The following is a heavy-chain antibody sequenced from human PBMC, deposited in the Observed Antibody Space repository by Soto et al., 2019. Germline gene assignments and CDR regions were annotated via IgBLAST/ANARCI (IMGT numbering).Heavy chain of an antibody. CDR3: ARLGYYDSSGYYY. V-gene: IGHV4-61*01. Sequence: SETLSLTCTVSGGSVSSGSYYWSWIRQPPGKGLEWIGYIYYSGSTNYNPSLKSRVTISVDTSKNQFSLKLSSVTAADTAVYYCARLGYYDSSGYYYWGKGPLVTVSS. CDR2: IYYSGST. D-gene: IGHD3-22*01. CDR1: GGSVSSGSYY. J-gene: IGHJ4*02.